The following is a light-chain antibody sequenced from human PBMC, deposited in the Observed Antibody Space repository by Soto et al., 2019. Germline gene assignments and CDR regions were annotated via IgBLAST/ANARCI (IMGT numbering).Light chain of an antibody. Sequence: QSALTQPASVSGSPGQSITISCTGTSSDVGNYNSVSWYQQHPGKAPKLMIYEVTNRPSGVSNRFSGSKSGNTASLTISGLQVEDEADYYCSSYASSSTLVFGTGTKVTVL. V-gene: IGLV2-14*01. CDR1: SSDVGNYNS. CDR2: EVT. CDR3: SSYASSSTLV. J-gene: IGLJ1*01.